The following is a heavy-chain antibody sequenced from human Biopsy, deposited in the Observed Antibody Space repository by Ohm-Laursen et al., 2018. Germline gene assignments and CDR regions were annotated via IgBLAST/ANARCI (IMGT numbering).Heavy chain of an antibody. Sequence: SLRLSCSASGFTFTSYAVHWVRQAPGKGLEWVAVISYDGSGEYYADSLQGRFIISRDNPKNTVDLQMNSLRAEDTAVYFCARDGKRWDYSTYFSWHFDLWGRGTLVTVSS. CDR1: GFTFTSYA. V-gene: IGHV3-30*03. CDR3: ARDGKRWDYSTYFSWHFDL. J-gene: IGHJ2*01. CDR2: ISYDGSGE. D-gene: IGHD4-11*01.